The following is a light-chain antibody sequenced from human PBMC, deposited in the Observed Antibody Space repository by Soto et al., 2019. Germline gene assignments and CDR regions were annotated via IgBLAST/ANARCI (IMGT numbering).Light chain of an antibody. V-gene: IGLV2-14*03. Sequence: ALTQPASVSGSPGQSITFPCTGTSSDVGGYNYVSWYQHHPGKAPKLMIFDVSNRPSGVSNRFSGSKSGNTASLTISALQAEDEADYYCSPYTASSTYVFGTGTKVTVL. CDR1: SSDVGGYNY. CDR3: SPYTASSTYV. J-gene: IGLJ1*01. CDR2: DVS.